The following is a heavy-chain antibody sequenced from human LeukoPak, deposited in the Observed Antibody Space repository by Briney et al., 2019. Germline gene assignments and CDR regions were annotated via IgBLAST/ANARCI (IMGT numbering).Heavy chain of an antibody. Sequence: SETLSLTCAVSGGSISSGGYSWSWIRQPPGKGLEWVGYIYHSGSTYYNPSLKSRVTISVDRSKNQFSLKLSSVTAADTAVYYCARVLLAVGATSGPFDYWGQGTLVTVSS. CDR3: ARVLLAVGATSGPFDY. J-gene: IGHJ4*02. CDR2: IYHSGST. D-gene: IGHD1-26*01. CDR1: GGSISSGGYS. V-gene: IGHV4-30-2*01.